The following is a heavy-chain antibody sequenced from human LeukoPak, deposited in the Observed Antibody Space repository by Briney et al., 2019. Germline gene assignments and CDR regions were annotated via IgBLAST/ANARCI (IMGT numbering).Heavy chain of an antibody. CDR1: GGSFSAYY. D-gene: IGHD3-22*01. CDR2: INHSGIT. CDR3: AKSNGYGLIDI. Sequence: SETLSLTCAVYGGSFSAYYWSWVRQTPGKGLEWIAEINHSGITNYNPSLKSRVTISLDTSRNQFSLKLNSVTAADTAVYYCAKSNGYGLIDIWGQGTMVTVSS. V-gene: IGHV4-34*01. J-gene: IGHJ3*02.